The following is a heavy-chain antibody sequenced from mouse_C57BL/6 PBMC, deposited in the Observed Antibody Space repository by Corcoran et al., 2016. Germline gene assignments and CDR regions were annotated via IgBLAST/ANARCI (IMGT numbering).Heavy chain of an antibody. CDR3: ARVYYYGSSSYWYFDV. Sequence: QIQLQQSGPELVKPGASVKISCKASGYTFTDYYINWVKQRPGQGLEWIGWIYPGSGNTKYNEKFKGKATLTVDTSSSTAYMQLSSLTSEDSAVYFCARVYYYGSSSYWYFDVWGTGTTVTVSS. CDR2: IYPGSGNT. V-gene: IGHV1-84*01. D-gene: IGHD1-1*01. J-gene: IGHJ1*03. CDR1: GYTFTDYY.